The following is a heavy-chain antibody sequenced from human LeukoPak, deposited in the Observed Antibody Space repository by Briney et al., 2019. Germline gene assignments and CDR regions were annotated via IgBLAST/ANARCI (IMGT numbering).Heavy chain of an antibody. CDR2: INPSGGST. CDR3: ARDSYDSFDY. J-gene: IGHJ4*02. V-gene: IGHV1-46*01. Sequence: GASVKVSCKASGFTFTSSAVQWVRQARGQGLEWMGIINPSGGSTSYAQKFQGRVTMTRDTSTSTVYMELSSLRSEDTAVYYCARDSYDSFDYWGQGTLVTVSS. D-gene: IGHD1-1*01. CDR1: GFTFTSSA.